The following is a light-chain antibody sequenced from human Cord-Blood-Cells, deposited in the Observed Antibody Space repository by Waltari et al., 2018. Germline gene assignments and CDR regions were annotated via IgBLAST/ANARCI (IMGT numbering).Light chain of an antibody. V-gene: IGLV3-21*04. J-gene: IGLJ2*01. CDR3: QVLDSSSDHVV. CDR2: YES. Sequence: SSVLPKPPSVSVAPGKTARITCGGHNIGSKSVHWYQQKPGQAPVLVIYYESDRPSGFPERFSCSNSGNTATLTLSRVEAGDEADYYCQVLDSSSDHVVFGGGTKLTVL. CDR1: NIGSKS.